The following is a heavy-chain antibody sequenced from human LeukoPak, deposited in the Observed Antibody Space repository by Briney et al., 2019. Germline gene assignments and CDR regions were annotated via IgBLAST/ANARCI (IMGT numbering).Heavy chain of an antibody. V-gene: IGHV3-48*01. Sequence: RAGGSLRLSCAASGFAFGSYSMNWVRQAPGKGLEWVSHIDSAGTINYADSVKGRFTISRDNAKNSLSLQMNSLRAEDTAVYYCAREDYDFWSGYRIKSLAYWGQGTLVTVSS. D-gene: IGHD3-3*01. CDR1: GFAFGSYS. CDR3: AREDYDFWSGYRIKSLAY. CDR2: IDSAGTI. J-gene: IGHJ4*02.